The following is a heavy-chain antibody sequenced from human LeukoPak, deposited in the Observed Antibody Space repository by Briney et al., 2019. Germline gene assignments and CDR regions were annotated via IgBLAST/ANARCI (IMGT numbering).Heavy chain of an antibody. V-gene: IGHV3-23*01. CDR3: AKYFASGSYYKLPH. D-gene: IGHD3-10*01. Sequence: GGSLRLSCAASGFTFSSYAMTWARQAPGKGLEWVSTISGSGAYTYYADSVKGRFTISRDNSKNTLYLQMNSLRAEDTAVYYCAKYFASGSYYKLPHWGQGTLVTVSS. J-gene: IGHJ1*01. CDR2: ISGSGAYT. CDR1: GFTFSSYA.